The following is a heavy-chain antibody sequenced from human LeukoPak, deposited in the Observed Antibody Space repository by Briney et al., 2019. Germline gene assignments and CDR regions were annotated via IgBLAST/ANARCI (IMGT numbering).Heavy chain of an antibody. CDR1: GYTFTSYG. CDR2: ISAYNGNT. V-gene: IGHV1-18*01. J-gene: IGHJ4*02. D-gene: IGHD2-2*02. Sequence: ASVKVSCKASGYTFTSYGISWVRQAPGQGLVWMGWISAYNGNTNYAQKLQGRVTMTTDTSTSTAYMELRSLRSDDTAVYVCARDGWRYCSSTSCYTGDYWGQGTLVTVSS. CDR3: ARDGWRYCSSTSCYTGDY.